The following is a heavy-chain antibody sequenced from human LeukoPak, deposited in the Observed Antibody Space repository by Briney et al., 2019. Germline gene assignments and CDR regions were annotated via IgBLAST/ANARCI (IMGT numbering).Heavy chain of an antibody. D-gene: IGHD2-2*01. J-gene: IGHJ4*02. Sequence: PGGSLRLSCTASGFAFDEHGTSWVRQVPGKGLELVSGINWSGGSTGYADPLRGRFTISRDNAKNSLYLQMDSLRAEDTALYYCARAPITSPFYFDYWGQGTLVTVSS. V-gene: IGHV3-20*04. CDR2: INWSGGST. CDR3: ARAPITSPFYFDY. CDR1: GFAFDEHG.